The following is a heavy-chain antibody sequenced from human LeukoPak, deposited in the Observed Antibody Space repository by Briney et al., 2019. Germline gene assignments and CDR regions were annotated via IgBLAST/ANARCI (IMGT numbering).Heavy chain of an antibody. Sequence: SETLSLTCTVSGGSISSGGYYWSWIRQPPGKGLEWIGYIYHSGSTYYNPSLKSRVTISVDRSKNQFSLKLSSVTAADTAVYYCARGVLHGAFDIWGQGTMVTVSS. CDR2: IYHSGST. CDR3: ARGVLHGAFDI. D-gene: IGHD2-8*01. CDR1: GGSISSGGYY. V-gene: IGHV4-30-2*01. J-gene: IGHJ3*02.